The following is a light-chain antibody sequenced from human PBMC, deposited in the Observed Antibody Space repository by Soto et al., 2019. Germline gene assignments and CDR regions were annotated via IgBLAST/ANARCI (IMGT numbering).Light chain of an antibody. J-gene: IGKJ4*01. Sequence: DIQMTQSPSSVSAFVGESVTITCHASQRISAFLNWYHQKPGKSPKLLIYSASYLQSGVPSNFSGGGSGTDFTLSIVTLQPEDSGTYFCQQSYRLPLTFGGGIKVEI. CDR1: QRISAF. CDR2: SAS. CDR3: QQSYRLPLT. V-gene: IGKV1-39*01.